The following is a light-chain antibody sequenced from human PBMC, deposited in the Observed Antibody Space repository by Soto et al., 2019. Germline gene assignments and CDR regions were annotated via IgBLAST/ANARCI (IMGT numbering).Light chain of an antibody. V-gene: IGLV1-47*01. Sequence: QSVLTQPPSASGTPGQRVTISCSGSSSNIGSKFVYWYQQVPPTAPTLLLYKDNQRPSGVPARFSGSKSGTSASLASSGLRYEDESYYYCATLDDSLSGRVFGGGTKLTVL. CDR3: ATLDDSLSGRV. J-gene: IGLJ3*02. CDR2: KDN. CDR1: SSNIGSKF.